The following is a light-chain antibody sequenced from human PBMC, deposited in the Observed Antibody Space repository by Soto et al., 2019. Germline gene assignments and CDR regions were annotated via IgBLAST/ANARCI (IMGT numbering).Light chain of an antibody. Sequence: QSVLTQPPSVSGTPGQRVTISCSGSSSYVGSNTVNWYQQLPGTAPKLLIYSSNQRPSGVPDRFSGSKSGTSASLAISGLQSEDEADYYCAARDDTLNGAVFGGGTQLTV. CDR1: SSYVGSNT. J-gene: IGLJ3*02. CDR3: AARDDTLNGAV. CDR2: SSN. V-gene: IGLV1-44*01.